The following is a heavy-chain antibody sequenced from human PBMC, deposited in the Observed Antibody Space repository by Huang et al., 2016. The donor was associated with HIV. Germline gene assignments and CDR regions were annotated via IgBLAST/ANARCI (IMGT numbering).Heavy chain of an antibody. CDR2: ISSGSSTI. D-gene: IGHD3-16*01. V-gene: IGHV3-48*01. Sequence: EVQLVESGGGLVQPGGYLRLSCAASGFSFSSHTMSWVRQAPGKGLEWMSYISSGSSTIYYADSVKGRFTISRNNAKNSVFLQMGSLRVDDTAVYYCTRSGAYDYNWWSYLHYWGQGTTVIVSP. J-gene: IGHJ1*01. CDR3: TRSGAYDYNWWSYLHY. CDR1: GFSFSSHT.